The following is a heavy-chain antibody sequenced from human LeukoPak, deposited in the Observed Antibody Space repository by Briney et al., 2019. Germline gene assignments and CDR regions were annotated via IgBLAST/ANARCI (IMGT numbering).Heavy chain of an antibody. V-gene: IGHV1-69*05. CDR3: ARETPCGGDCYSSL. CDR1: GGTFISYA. D-gene: IGHD2-21*02. J-gene: IGHJ4*02. Sequence: ASVKVSCKASGGTFISYAISWVRQAPGQGLEWMGGIIPIFGTANYAQKFQGRVTITTDESTSTAYMALSSLRSGDTAVYYCARETPCGGDCYSSLWGQGTLVTDSS. CDR2: IIPIFGTA.